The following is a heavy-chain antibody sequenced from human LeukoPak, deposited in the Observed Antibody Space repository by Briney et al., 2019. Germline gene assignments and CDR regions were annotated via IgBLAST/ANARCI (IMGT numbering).Heavy chain of an antibody. V-gene: IGHV4-59*01. CDR3: ARGDYYYYGMDV. CDR2: IYYSGTT. CDR1: GGSISTYY. J-gene: IGHJ6*02. Sequence: PSETLSLTCNVSGGSISTYYWCWIRQPPGKGLEWIGNIYYSGTTNYNPSLRSRVTISVDTTKNQFSLNLTSVTAADTAVYYCARGDYYYYGMDVWGQGTTVTVSS.